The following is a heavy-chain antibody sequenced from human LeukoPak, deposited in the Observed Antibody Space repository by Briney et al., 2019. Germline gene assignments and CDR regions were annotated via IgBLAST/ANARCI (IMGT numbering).Heavy chain of an antibody. Sequence: GGSLRLSCAASGFTFSSYSMNWVRQAPGKGLEWVSYISSSSSTIYYADSVKGRFTISRDNAKNSLYLQMNSLRAEDTAVYYCARDLPPTRAPVVAAPYYGMDVWGQGTTVTVSS. CDR1: GFTFSSYS. J-gene: IGHJ6*02. D-gene: IGHD2-15*01. CDR3: ARDLPPTRAPVVAAPYYGMDV. CDR2: ISSSSSTI. V-gene: IGHV3-48*04.